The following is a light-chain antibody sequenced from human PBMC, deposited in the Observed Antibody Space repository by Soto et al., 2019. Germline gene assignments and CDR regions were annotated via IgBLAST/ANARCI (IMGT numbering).Light chain of an antibody. V-gene: IGLV2-14*01. CDR2: DVS. CDR3: SSYTSTSTLMV. J-gene: IGLJ2*01. Sequence: QSVLTQPASVSGSPGQSITISCTGTSSDVGGYNYVSWYQQHPGKAPKLMIYDVSNRPSGVSNRFSGSKSGNTASLTISGLQAEDEADYYCSSYTSTSTLMVFGGRTKLTVL. CDR1: SSDVGGYNY.